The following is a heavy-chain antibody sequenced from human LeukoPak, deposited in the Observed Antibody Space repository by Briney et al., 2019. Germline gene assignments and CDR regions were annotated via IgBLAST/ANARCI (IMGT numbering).Heavy chain of an antibody. V-gene: IGHV1-18*01. D-gene: IGHD2/OR15-2a*01. J-gene: IGHJ5*02. Sequence: ASVKVSCKASGYSFINYGITWVRQAPGQGLEWMGWSSPYNGKRNSAQKFQGRVTMTTDTSTNTAYMELRSLRSDDTAVYYCARGGIDIVTVPVSNWFDPWGQGTLVTVSS. CDR3: ARGGIDIVTVPVSNWFDP. CDR1: GYSFINYG. CDR2: SSPYNGKR.